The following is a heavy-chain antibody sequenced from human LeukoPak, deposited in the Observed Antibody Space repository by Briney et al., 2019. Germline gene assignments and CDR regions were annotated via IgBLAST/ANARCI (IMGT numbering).Heavy chain of an antibody. D-gene: IGHD3-9*01. Sequence: SETLSLTCTVSGDSISSGASYWNWIRQPAGKGLEWIGRIYASGSTNYNPSLKSRVTISVDTSKNQFSLKLSSVTAADTAVYYCAGPGGYFDWLPFGYWGQGTLVTVSS. CDR3: AGPGGYFDWLPFGY. J-gene: IGHJ4*02. V-gene: IGHV4-61*02. CDR2: IYASGST. CDR1: GDSISSGASY.